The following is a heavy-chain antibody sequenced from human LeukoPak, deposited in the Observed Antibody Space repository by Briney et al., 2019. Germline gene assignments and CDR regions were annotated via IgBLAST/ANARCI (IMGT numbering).Heavy chain of an antibody. CDR3: ANRGFSSGWFQYFQH. J-gene: IGHJ1*01. Sequence: GGSLRLSCAASGFTFSSYAMSWVRQAPGKGLEWVSAISGSGGSTYYADSVKGRFTISRDNSKNTLYLQINSLRAEDTAVYYCANRGFSSGWFQYFQHWGQGTLVTVSS. D-gene: IGHD6-19*01. CDR2: ISGSGGST. CDR1: GFTFSSYA. V-gene: IGHV3-23*01.